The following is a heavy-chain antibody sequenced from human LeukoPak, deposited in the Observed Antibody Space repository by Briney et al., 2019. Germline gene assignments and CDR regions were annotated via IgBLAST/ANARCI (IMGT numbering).Heavy chain of an antibody. D-gene: IGHD6-19*01. Sequence: GGSLRLSCAASGFTISSKYMSWVRQAPGKGLEWVSVIYSGGRTYYADSVKGRFTTSRDNSKNTLYLQMNSLRSEDTAVYYCARERTVAGLFDYWGQGTLVTVSS. CDR2: IYSGGRT. V-gene: IGHV3-66*01. CDR1: GFTISSKY. J-gene: IGHJ4*02. CDR3: ARERTVAGLFDY.